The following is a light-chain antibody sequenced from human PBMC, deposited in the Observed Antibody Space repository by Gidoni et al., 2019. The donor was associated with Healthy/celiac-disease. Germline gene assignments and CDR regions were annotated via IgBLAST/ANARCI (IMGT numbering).Light chain of an antibody. CDR1: QSISSY. J-gene: IGKJ4*01. CDR3: QQSYSTPPT. V-gene: IGKV1-39*01. CDR2: AES. Sequence: DIQMTQSPSSLSASVGDRVTITCRASQSISSYVNWYQQKPGKAPKLLIYAESSLQSGVPSRFSGSGSGTDFTLTISSLQPEDFATYYCQQSYSTPPTFGGGTKVEIK.